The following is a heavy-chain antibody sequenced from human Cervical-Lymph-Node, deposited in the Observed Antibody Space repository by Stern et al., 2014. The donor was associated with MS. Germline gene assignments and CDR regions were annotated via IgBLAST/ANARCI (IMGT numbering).Heavy chain of an antibody. J-gene: IGHJ4*02. CDR3: VRPDIMGTIWN. D-gene: IGHD1-26*01. CDR1: GGSITSSSYY. Sequence: QVQLVESGPGLVKPSETLSLTCTVSGGSITSSSYYWGWIRQPPGRGLEYIGTVYYTGSTFYDPSLQSRVTISVDTAKDQGPLTLTSVTAADTAVYYCVRPDIMGTIWNWGQGTLVTVSS. CDR2: VYYTGST. V-gene: IGHV4-39*01.